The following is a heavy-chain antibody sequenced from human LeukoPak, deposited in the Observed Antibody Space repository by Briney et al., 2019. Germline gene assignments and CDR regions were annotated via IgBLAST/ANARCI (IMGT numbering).Heavy chain of an antibody. CDR3: ANSIGSNNYGSGSFDY. J-gene: IGHJ4*02. CDR2: IDTSGSAT. V-gene: IGHV3-48*03. Sequence: PGGSLRLSCASSGFSFTYYEMNWVRQAPGQGLEWLSYIDTSGSATYYADSVKGRFTISRDNAKNSLYLQMDSLRAGDTAVYYCANSIGSNNYGSGSFDYWGRGALVTVSS. CDR1: GFSFTYYE. D-gene: IGHD3-10*01.